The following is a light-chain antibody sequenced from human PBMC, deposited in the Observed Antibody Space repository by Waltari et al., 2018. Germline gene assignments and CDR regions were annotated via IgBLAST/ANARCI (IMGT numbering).Light chain of an antibody. CDR3: QQLNSYPYT. CDR2: AAS. V-gene: IGKV1-9*01. J-gene: IGKJ2*01. Sequence: DIQLTQSPSFLSASVGDRVTITCRASQGISSYLAWYQQKPGKAPKLLIYAASTVQSGVPSRVSGGGSWTKFTLTISSRQPEDFAIFYCQQLNSYPYTFGQGTKLEIK. CDR1: QGISSY.